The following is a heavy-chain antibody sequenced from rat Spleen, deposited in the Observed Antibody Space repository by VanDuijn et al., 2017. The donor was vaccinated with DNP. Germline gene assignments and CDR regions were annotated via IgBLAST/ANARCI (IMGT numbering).Heavy chain of an antibody. V-gene: IGHV2-27*01. CDR2: TKNGGST. J-gene: IGHJ2*01. Sequence: QVQLKESGPGLVKPSQTLSLTCTVSGFSLNNYHVHWVRHPPGKGLEWMGRTKNGGSTEYNSALKSRLSTSRDTSKSQVFLKMNSLQTEDTAIYYCTSYYSGDFHYWGQGVMVTVSS. CDR3: TSYYSGDFHY. CDR1: GFSLNNYH. D-gene: IGHD1-1*01.